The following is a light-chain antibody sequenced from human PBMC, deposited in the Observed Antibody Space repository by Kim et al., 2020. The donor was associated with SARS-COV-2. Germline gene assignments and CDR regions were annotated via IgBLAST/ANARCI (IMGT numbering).Light chain of an antibody. V-gene: IGKV1-5*01. J-gene: IGKJ2*01. CDR3: QQYNSYLYT. CDR1: QSISSW. CDR2: DAS. Sequence: ADRVTISCRSSQSISSWLAWYQQKPGKAPKLLIYDASSLESGVPSRFSGSGSGSEFTLTISSLQPDDFESYYCQQYNSYLYTFGQGTKLEI.